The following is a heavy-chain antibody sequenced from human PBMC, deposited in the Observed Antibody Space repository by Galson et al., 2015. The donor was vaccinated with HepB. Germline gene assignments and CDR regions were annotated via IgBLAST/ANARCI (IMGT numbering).Heavy chain of an antibody. CDR2: IYPGDPDT. D-gene: IGHD1-26*01. J-gene: IGHJ4*02. V-gene: IGHV5-51*01. Sequence: QSGAEVKKPGESLKISCKASGYSFTTYWIGWVRQMPGKGLEWMGIIYPGDPDTRYSPSFQGQVTISADRSISTAYLQWSSLQASDTAMYYCARHIRYSGGYIGYFDYWGQGALVTVSS. CDR3: ARHIRYSGGYIGYFDY. CDR1: GYSFTTYW.